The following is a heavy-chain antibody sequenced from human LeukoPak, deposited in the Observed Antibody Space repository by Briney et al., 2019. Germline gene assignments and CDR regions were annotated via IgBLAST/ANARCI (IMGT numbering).Heavy chain of an antibody. J-gene: IGHJ4*02. Sequence: GGSLRLSCAAPGFTFSSYSMNWVRQAPGRGLEWLSYISSGNRTIYYADSVKGRSTISRDNAKNSLYFQMNSLRVDDTAVYYCARESITGDRDFDYWGQGTLITVSS. V-gene: IGHV3-48*01. CDR1: GFTFSSYS. CDR2: ISSGNRTI. CDR3: ARESITGDRDFDY. D-gene: IGHD7-27*01.